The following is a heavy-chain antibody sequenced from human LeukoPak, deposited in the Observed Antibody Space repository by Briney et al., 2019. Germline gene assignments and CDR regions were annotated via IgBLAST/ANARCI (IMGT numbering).Heavy chain of an antibody. CDR3: AKDWELGS. CDR2: IYKSGGT. D-gene: IGHD7-27*01. Sequence: SETLSLTCTVSGASISTYYWSWLRQPPGKGLEWIGNIYKSGGTNYNPSLKSRVTISLDTSKDQFSLRLTSVTAADTAFYYCAKDWELGSWGQGTLVTVSS. V-gene: IGHV4-59*01. J-gene: IGHJ5*02. CDR1: GASISTYY.